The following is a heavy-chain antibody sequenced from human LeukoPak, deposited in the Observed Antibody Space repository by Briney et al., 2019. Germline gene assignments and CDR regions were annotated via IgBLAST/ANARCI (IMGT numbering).Heavy chain of an antibody. CDR2: INPNSGGT. CDR3: ARDRAMDY. Sequence: GASVKVSCKASGYTFTSYYIYWVRQAPGQGLEWMGRINPNSGGTDYAQKFQGRVTMTRDTSINTAYMELSRLRSDDTAVYYCARDRAMDYWGQGTLVTVSS. V-gene: IGHV1-2*06. CDR1: GYTFTSYY. J-gene: IGHJ4*02.